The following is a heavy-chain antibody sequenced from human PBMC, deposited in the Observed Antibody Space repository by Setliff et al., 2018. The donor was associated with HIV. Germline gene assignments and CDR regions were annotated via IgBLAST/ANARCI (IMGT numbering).Heavy chain of an antibody. J-gene: IGHJ4*01. CDR3: ARGALLAVFDFDH. V-gene: IGHV1-3*01. D-gene: IGHD3-10*01. CDR1: GYIFTVYH. CDR2: INVGNGDT. Sequence: ASVKVSCKASGYIFTVYHMHWVRQAPGQSLEWMGWINVGNGDTKYSQDLQGRITITRDTSANTAYMELSHLRSDDTAVYFCARGALLAVFDFDHWGHGTLVTVSS.